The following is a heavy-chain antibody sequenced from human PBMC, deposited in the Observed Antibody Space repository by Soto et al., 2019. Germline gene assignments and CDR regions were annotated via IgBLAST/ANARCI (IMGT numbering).Heavy chain of an antibody. Sequence: SETLSLTCTVSGGSISSSSYYWGWIRQPPGKGLEWIGSIYYSGSTYYNPSLKSRVTISVDTSKNQFSLKLSSVTAADTAVYYCARSGYAMFGLDYWGQGTLVTVSS. CDR3: ARSGYAMFGLDY. J-gene: IGHJ4*02. V-gene: IGHV4-39*01. CDR1: GGSISSSSYY. CDR2: IYYSGST. D-gene: IGHD3-10*02.